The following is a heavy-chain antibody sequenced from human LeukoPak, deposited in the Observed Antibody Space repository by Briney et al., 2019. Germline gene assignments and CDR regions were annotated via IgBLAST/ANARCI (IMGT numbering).Heavy chain of an antibody. CDR3: ARALGYCSSTSCYKFDY. Sequence: ASVKVSCKASGYTFTSYGISWVRQAPGQGLEWMGWISAYNGNTNYAQKLQGRVTMTTDTSTSTAYMELSSLRSEDTAVYYCARALGYCSSTSCYKFDYWGQGTLVTVSS. CDR2: ISAYNGNT. CDR1: GYTFTSYG. D-gene: IGHD2-2*02. V-gene: IGHV1-18*01. J-gene: IGHJ4*02.